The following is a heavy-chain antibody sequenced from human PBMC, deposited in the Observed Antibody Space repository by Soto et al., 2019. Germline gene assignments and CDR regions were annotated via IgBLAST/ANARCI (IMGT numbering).Heavy chain of an antibody. Sequence: GGSLRLSCATSGFTFSTYAMTWVRQAPGKGLEWVSIISGSGSTTWVSVISGSGDSTYYADSVKGRFTISRDNSKNTLYLQMNSLRADDTAVYYCAKSTRRITGTSYGMDVWGQGTTVTVSS. J-gene: IGHJ6*02. CDR1: GFTFSTYA. V-gene: IGHV3-23*01. CDR3: AKSTRRITGTSYGMDV. D-gene: IGHD1-7*01. CDR2: ISGSGDST.